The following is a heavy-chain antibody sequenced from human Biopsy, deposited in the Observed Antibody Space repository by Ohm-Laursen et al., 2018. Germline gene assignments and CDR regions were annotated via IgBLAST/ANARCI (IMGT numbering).Heavy chain of an antibody. V-gene: IGHV4-61*08. Sequence: SETLSLTCTVSGVSVTSRGYYWTWIRQPPGTGVEWIGHISYSGTTNYKSSLRSRVTISVDPSKNQFSLRLTSVTAADTAVYFCARELVDMATLDYHFDQWGRGTLVTVSS. CDR3: ARELVDMATLDYHFDQ. J-gene: IGHJ4*02. CDR1: GVSVTSRGYY. D-gene: IGHD5-24*01. CDR2: ISYSGTT.